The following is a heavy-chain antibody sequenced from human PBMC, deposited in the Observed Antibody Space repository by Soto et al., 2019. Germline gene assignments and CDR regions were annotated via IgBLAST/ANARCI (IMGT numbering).Heavy chain of an antibody. Sequence: QVQVVESGGGVVQPGRSLRLSCAASGFTFSRYAIHWVRQAPGKGLEWVAVISRDGSNKYYVDSVKGRFTISRDNSKNTLYLQMNSLRDEDTAVYYCARSRNSAVADSFDFSGQGTLVTVSS. CDR2: ISRDGSNK. D-gene: IGHD3-10*01. J-gene: IGHJ4*02. CDR3: ARSRNSAVADSFDF. CDR1: GFTFSRYA. V-gene: IGHV3-30*04.